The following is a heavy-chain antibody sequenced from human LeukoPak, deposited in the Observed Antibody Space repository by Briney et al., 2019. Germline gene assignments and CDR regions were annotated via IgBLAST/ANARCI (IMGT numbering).Heavy chain of an antibody. CDR1: GGSISSYY. Sequence: PSETLSLTCTVSGGSISSYYWNWIRQPPGRGLEWIGYIYYSGSTNYNPSLKSRVTISVDTSKNQFSLKLSSVTAADTAVYYCARDPLWFGEQETGNWGQGTLVTVSS. J-gene: IGHJ4*02. CDR3: ARDPLWFGEQETGN. D-gene: IGHD3-10*01. CDR2: IYYSGST. V-gene: IGHV4-59*12.